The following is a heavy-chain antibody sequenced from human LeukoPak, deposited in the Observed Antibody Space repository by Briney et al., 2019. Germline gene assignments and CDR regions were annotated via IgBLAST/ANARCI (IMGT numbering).Heavy chain of an antibody. D-gene: IGHD3-3*01. CDR2: IIPIFGTA. J-gene: IGHJ6*03. CDR3: ARQASFLDYYYYYMDV. CDR1: GGTFSSYA. Sequence: GASVKVSCKASGGTFSSYAISWVRQAPGQGLEWMGGIIPIFGTANYAQKFQGRVTITTDESTSTAYMELSSLRSEDTAVYYCARQASFLDYYYYYMDVWGKGTTATVSS. V-gene: IGHV1-69*05.